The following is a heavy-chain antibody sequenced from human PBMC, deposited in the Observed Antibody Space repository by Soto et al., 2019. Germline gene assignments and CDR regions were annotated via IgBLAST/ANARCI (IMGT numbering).Heavy chain of an antibody. D-gene: IGHD2-8*01. V-gene: IGHV3-74*01. J-gene: IGHJ4*02. CDR3: AIDRPDVWPPADQPMFDY. CDR1: GFTFSSYW. CDR2: INSDGSST. Sequence: PGGSLRLSCAASGFTFSSYWMHWVRQGPGKGPVWVSRINSDGSSTDYADSVKGRFTISRDNAKNTLYLQMDSLRAEDTALYYCAIDRPDVWPPADQPMFDYWGLGTLVTVSS.